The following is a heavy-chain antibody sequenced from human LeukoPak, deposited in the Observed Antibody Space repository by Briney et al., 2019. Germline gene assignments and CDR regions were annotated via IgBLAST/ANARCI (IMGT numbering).Heavy chain of an antibody. CDR3: AKGGEYSSSSIDY. CDR1: GFTFNTYA. Sequence: GGSLRLSCVASGFTFNTYAMSWVRQAPGKGLDWVSSISVSGGRTYYADSVKGRFTISRDNAKNTLYLQMNSRRAEDTAVYYCAKGGEYSSSSIDYWGQGTLVTVSS. D-gene: IGHD6-6*01. J-gene: IGHJ4*02. V-gene: IGHV3-23*01. CDR2: ISVSGGRT.